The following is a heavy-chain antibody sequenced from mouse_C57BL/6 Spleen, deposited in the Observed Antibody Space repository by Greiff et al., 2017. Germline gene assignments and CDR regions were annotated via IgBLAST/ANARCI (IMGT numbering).Heavy chain of an antibody. Sequence: QVQLQQSGAELVKPGASVKISCKASGYAFSSYWMNWVKQRPGKGLEWIGQIYPGDGDTNYNGKFKGKATLTADKSSSTAYMQLSSLTSEDSAVYFCARSRVITTVVAPVDYRGHGTTLTVSS. CDR2: IYPGDGDT. D-gene: IGHD1-1*01. CDR1: GYAFSSYW. V-gene: IGHV1-80*01. CDR3: ARSRVITTVVAPVDY. J-gene: IGHJ2*01.